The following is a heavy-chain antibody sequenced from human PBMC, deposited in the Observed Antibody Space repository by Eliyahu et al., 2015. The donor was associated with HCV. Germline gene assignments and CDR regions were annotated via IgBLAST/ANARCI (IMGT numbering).Heavy chain of an antibody. D-gene: IGHD3-22*01. CDR2: ISYDGSNK. CDR1: GFTFSSYA. J-gene: IGHJ4*02. Sequence: QVQLVESGGGVVQPGRSLRLSCAASGFTFSSYAMHWVRQAPGKGLEWVAVISYDGSNKYYVDSVKGRFTISRDNSKNTLYLQMNSLRAEDTAVYYCARERGWDYDSSGPIDYWGQGTLVTVSS. CDR3: ARERGWDYDSSGPIDY. V-gene: IGHV3-30-3*01.